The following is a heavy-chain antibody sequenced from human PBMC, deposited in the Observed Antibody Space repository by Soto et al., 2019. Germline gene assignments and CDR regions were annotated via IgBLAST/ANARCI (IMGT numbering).Heavy chain of an antibody. D-gene: IGHD1-20*01. J-gene: IGHJ4*02. CDR1: GFIFNDYW. CDR3: ARKGEVTGLKY. Sequence: EVQLVESGGGLVQPGGSLRVSCAASGFIFNDYWLHWVRQAPGKGLEWLSRINPDGSSTDYADSVKGRFTVSRDNAKNTLYLQMNNLRAEDTAVYYCARKGEVTGLKYWGQGTLVTVSS. CDR2: INPDGSST. V-gene: IGHV3-74*01.